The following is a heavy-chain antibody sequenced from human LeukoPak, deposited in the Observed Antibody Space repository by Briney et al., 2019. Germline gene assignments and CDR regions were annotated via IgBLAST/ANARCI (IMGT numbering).Heavy chain of an antibody. CDR3: AREGMATIKDVFDI. D-gene: IGHD5-24*01. CDR1: GGSISSGDYY. V-gene: IGHV4-30-4*02. Sequence: SETLSLTCTVSGGSISSGDYYWSWIRQPPGKGLEWIGYIYYSGSTYYNPSLKSRVTISVDTSKNQFSLNLSSVTAADTAVYYCAREGMATIKDVFDIWGQGTMVTVSS. J-gene: IGHJ3*02. CDR2: IYYSGST.